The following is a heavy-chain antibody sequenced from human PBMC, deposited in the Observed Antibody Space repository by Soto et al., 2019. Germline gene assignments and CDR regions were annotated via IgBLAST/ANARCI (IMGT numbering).Heavy chain of an antibody. CDR1: GFTFSSYG. D-gene: IGHD3-10*01. CDR2: ISYDGSNK. J-gene: IGHJ6*02. Sequence: VQLVESGGGVVQPGRSLRLSCAASGFTFSSYGMHWVRQAPGKGLEWVAVISYDGSNKYYADSVKGRFTISRDNSKNTLYLQMNSLRAEDTAVYYCAKDQGSGSFMDVWGQGTTVTVSS. V-gene: IGHV3-30*18. CDR3: AKDQGSGSFMDV.